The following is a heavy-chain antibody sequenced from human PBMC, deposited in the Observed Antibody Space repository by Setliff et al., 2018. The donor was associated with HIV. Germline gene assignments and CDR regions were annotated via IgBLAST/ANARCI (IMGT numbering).Heavy chain of an antibody. V-gene: IGHV4-39*01. CDR3: ATTRPISTGYPGFFDS. J-gene: IGHJ4*02. CDR1: GGSVSTSTYY. Sequence: PSETLSLTCTVSGGSVSTSTYYWGWTRQPPGKGLEYIGTLSYRGTTHYNPSLKSRIALSIDSSKNQFSLNLHFVTATDSALYYCATTRPISTGYPGFFDSWGQGILVTVS. D-gene: IGHD3-9*01. CDR2: LSYRGTT.